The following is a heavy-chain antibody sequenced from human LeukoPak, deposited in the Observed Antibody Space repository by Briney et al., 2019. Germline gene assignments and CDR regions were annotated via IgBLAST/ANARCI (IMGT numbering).Heavy chain of an antibody. Sequence: SETLSLTCAVYGGSFSGYYWSWIRQPPGKGLEWSGEINHSGSTNYNPSLKSRVIISVDTSKNQFSLKLSSVTAADTAVYYCARGGAIFGVVTRCYMDVWGKGTTVTVSS. CDR3: ARGGAIFGVVTRCYMDV. J-gene: IGHJ6*03. D-gene: IGHD3-3*01. CDR2: INHSGST. CDR1: GGSFSGYY. V-gene: IGHV4-34*01.